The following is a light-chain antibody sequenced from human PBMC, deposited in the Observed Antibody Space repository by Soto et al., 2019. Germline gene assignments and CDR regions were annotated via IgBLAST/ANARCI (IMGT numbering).Light chain of an antibody. Sequence: DIQMTQSPSTLSASVGDRVNITCRASQSISSWLAWYQQKPGKAPNLLIYDASSLESGVPSRFSGSGSGTEFTLSISSLQPDDFATYYCQQYNSHSITFGGGTKVAIK. V-gene: IGKV1-5*01. CDR3: QQYNSHSIT. CDR2: DAS. CDR1: QSISSW. J-gene: IGKJ4*01.